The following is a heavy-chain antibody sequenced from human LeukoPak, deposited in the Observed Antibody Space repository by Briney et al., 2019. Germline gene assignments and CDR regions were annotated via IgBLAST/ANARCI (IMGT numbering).Heavy chain of an antibody. CDR3: VRDNAAADGALDY. J-gene: IGHJ4*02. Sequence: GGSLRLSCVASGFTFSSHGMHWVRQAPGKGLEWVAVIWYDGSHRYYPDSVKGRFTISRDNSKNTLFLQMDSLRVGDTAVYYCVRDNAAADGALDYWGKGSLVTVSS. V-gene: IGHV3-33*01. CDR2: IWYDGSHR. CDR1: GFTFSSHG. D-gene: IGHD5-24*01.